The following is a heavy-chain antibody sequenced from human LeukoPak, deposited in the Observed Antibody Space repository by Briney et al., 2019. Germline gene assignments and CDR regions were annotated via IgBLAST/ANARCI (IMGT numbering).Heavy chain of an antibody. J-gene: IGHJ4*02. CDR2: MSGNGDT. D-gene: IGHD2-2*01. CDR3: AKGGGSTSWKIDY. CDR1: GFTFSIYA. V-gene: IGHV3-23*01. Sequence: GSLRLSCAASGFTFSIYAMNWVRQTPGTGLEWVSSMSGNGDTYYADSVKGRFTISRDDSKNTLYLQMNSLRAEDSAIYYCAKGGGSTSWKIDYWGQGTLVTVSS.